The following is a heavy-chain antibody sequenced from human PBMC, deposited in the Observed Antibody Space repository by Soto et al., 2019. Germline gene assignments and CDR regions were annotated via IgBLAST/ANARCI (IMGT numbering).Heavy chain of an antibody. D-gene: IGHD6-19*01. J-gene: IGHJ4*02. CDR2: INPSGGTT. CDR3: AIAGGWDFDY. Sequence: ASVKVSCKASGYTFTSYYMHWVRQAPGQGLEWLGIINPSGGTTTYGHKFKGRVTMTRDTSTSTVYMDMSSLRSEDTAVYYCAIAGGWDFDYWGQGTLVTVSS. CDR1: GYTFTSYY. V-gene: IGHV1-46*01.